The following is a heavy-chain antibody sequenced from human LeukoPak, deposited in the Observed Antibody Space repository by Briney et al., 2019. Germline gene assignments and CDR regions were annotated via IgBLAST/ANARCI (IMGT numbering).Heavy chain of an antibody. CDR1: GFTFDSYA. J-gene: IGHJ6*02. CDR3: ARGGRGHDFSPNYHYDLDV. V-gene: IGHV3-64*01. Sequence: GGSLRLSCAASGFTFDSYAMHWVRQAPGKGLEYVSAISRNGGSTFYANPVKGRFTISRDNSKNTLYLQMGSLRAEDTAVYYCARGGRGHDFSPNYHYDLDVWGQGTTVTVSS. CDR2: ISRNGGST. D-gene: IGHD5-12*01.